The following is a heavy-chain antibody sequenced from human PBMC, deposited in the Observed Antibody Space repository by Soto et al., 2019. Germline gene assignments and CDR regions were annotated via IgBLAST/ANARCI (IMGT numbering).Heavy chain of an antibody. Sequence: GGSLRLSCAASGFTFSNAWMSWVRQAPGKGLEWVGRIKSKTDGGTTDYAAPVKGRFTISRDDSKNTLYLQMNSLKTEDTAVYYCTTVRLEYNWNDVDYWGQGTLVTVSS. CDR3: TTVRLEYNWNDVDY. V-gene: IGHV3-15*01. D-gene: IGHD1-1*01. J-gene: IGHJ4*02. CDR2: IKSKTDGGTT. CDR1: GFTFSNAW.